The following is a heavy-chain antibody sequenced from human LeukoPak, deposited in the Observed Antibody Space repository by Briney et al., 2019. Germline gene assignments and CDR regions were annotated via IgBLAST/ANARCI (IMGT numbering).Heavy chain of an antibody. V-gene: IGHV3-21*01. Sequence: GGSLRLSCAASGFTFSSYAMSWVRQAPGKGLEWVSSISSSSSYIYYADSVKGRFTISRDNAKNSLYLQMNSLRAEDTAVYYCARSSQFTTVTPFFDYWGQGTLVTVSS. D-gene: IGHD4-17*01. CDR1: GFTFSSYA. J-gene: IGHJ4*02. CDR3: ARSSQFTTVTPFFDY. CDR2: ISSSSSYI.